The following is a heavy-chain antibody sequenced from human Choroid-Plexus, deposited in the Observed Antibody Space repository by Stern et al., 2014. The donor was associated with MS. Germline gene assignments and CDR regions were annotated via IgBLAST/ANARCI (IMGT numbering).Heavy chain of an antibody. CDR2: ISYAGSDK. CDR3: AKDRQWSTYFFDY. Sequence: VQLVQSGGGVAQPGRPLILSCAASGFTFSNFGLHWVRQAPGKGLEWVALISYAGSDKYYADSVKGRFTILRDNSKNTLYMHMNSLRAEDTAVYYCAKDRQWSTYFFDYWGQGSLVTVSS. D-gene: IGHD2-15*01. V-gene: IGHV3-30*18. CDR1: GFTFSNFG. J-gene: IGHJ4*02.